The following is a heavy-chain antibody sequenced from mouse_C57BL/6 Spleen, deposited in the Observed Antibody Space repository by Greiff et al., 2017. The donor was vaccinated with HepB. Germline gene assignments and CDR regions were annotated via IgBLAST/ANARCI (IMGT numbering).Heavy chain of an antibody. CDR3: ARVSTTLYYFDY. CDR2: IYPGDGDT. Sequence: QVQLQQSGAELVKPGASVKISCKASGYAFSSYWMNWVKQRPGKGLEWIGQIYPGDGDTNYNGKFKGKATLTADKSSSTAYMQLSSLTSEDSAVYFCARVSTTLYYFDYWGQGTTLTVSS. CDR1: GYAFSSYW. D-gene: IGHD1-1*01. J-gene: IGHJ2*01. V-gene: IGHV1-80*01.